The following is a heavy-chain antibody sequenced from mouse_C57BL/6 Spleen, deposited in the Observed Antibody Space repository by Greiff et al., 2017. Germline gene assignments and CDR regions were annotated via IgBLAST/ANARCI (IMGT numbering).Heavy chain of an antibody. Sequence: EVKLMESGEGLVKPGGSLKLSCAASGFTFSSYAMSWVRQTPEKRLEWVAYISSGGDYIYYADTVKGRFTISRDNARNTLYLQMSSLKSEDTAMYYCTRGYGSSFDYWGQGTTLTVSS. V-gene: IGHV5-9-1*02. CDR2: ISSGGDYI. D-gene: IGHD1-1*01. J-gene: IGHJ2*01. CDR1: GFTFSSYA. CDR3: TRGYGSSFDY.